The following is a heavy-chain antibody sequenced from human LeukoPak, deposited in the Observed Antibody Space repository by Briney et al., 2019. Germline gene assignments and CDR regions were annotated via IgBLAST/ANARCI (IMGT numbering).Heavy chain of an antibody. V-gene: IGHV1-69*13. CDR3: APDFYCSGGSCSAPFDP. CDR1: GGTFSSYA. D-gene: IGHD2-15*01. Sequence: SVKVSCKASGGTFSSYASSWVRQAPGQGLEWMGGIIPIFGTANYAQKFQGRVTITADESTSTADMELSSLRSEDTAVYYCAPDFYCSGGSCSAPFDPWGQGTLVTVSS. J-gene: IGHJ5*02. CDR2: IIPIFGTA.